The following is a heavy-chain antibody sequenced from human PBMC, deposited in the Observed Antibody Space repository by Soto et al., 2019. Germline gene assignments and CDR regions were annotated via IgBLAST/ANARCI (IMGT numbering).Heavy chain of an antibody. D-gene: IGHD6-13*01. V-gene: IGHV4-59*08. CDR3: ARLRYVAEQFGYSSSWDAFDI. CDR2: IYYSGST. Sequence: PSETLSLTCTVSGGSISSYYWSWIRQPPGKGLEWIGYIYYSGSTNYNPSLKSRVTISVDTSKNQFSLKLSSVTAADTAVYYCARLRYVAEQFGYSSSWDAFDIWGQGTMVTVS. J-gene: IGHJ3*02. CDR1: GGSISSYY.